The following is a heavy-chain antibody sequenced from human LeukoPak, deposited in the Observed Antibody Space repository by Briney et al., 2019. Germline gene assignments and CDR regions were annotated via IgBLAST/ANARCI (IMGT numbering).Heavy chain of an antibody. CDR2: ISGSGGST. D-gene: IGHD1-14*01. CDR3: TRYNNDHFDY. CDR1: GFTSSSYA. Sequence: PGGSLRLSCAASGFTSSSYAMSWVRQAPGKGLEWVSAISGSGGSTYYADSVKGRFTISRDNSKNTLSVQMDDLRAEDTAVYYCTRYNNDHFDYWGQGTLVTVSS. V-gene: IGHV3-23*01. J-gene: IGHJ4*02.